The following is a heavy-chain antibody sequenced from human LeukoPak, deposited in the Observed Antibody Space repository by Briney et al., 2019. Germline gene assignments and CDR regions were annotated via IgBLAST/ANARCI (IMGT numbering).Heavy chain of an antibody. CDR3: ARLFGGVTTFDY. D-gene: IGHD4-17*01. Sequence: GGSLRLSCAASGFSISAYWMSWVRQGPGKGLEWVASINPDGSAKRYVDSVQGRFTISRDNAKNSLYLQMYSLSAEDTALFYCARLFGGVTTFDYWGQGTLVTVSS. J-gene: IGHJ4*02. CDR2: INPDGSAK. CDR1: GFSISAYW. V-gene: IGHV3-7*01.